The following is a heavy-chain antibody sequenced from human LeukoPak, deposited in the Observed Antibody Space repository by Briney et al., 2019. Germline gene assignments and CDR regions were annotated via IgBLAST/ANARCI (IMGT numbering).Heavy chain of an antibody. CDR3: ASVYGSGSSRFDY. J-gene: IGHJ4*02. CDR2: IYHSGST. CDR1: GGSITSYY. Sequence: SETLSLTCTVSGGSITSYYWSWIRQPPGTGLESIGYIYHSGSTTYSPSLKSRVTISVDTSKNQFSLKLSSVTAADTAVYYCASVYGSGSSRFDYWGQGTLVTVSS. V-gene: IGHV4-59*01. D-gene: IGHD3-10*01.